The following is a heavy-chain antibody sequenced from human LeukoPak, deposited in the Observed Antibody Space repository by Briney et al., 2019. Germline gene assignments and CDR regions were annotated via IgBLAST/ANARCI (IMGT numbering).Heavy chain of an antibody. CDR2: INQYSGET. Sequence: ASVNVSCKACVCTFTHYHMDAVGQATAQGIDWMGWINQYSGETYYAQRFQGRVTLTRDTSISTAYMELSRLGSDDTAVYCCERGGTMAAAGGILFDYWGQGTLVTVCS. CDR1: VCTFTHYH. D-gene: IGHD6-13*01. J-gene: IGHJ4*02. V-gene: IGHV1-2*02. CDR3: ERGGTMAAAGGILFDY.